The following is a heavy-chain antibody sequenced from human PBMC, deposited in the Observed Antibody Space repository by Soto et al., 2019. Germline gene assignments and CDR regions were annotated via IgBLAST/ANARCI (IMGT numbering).Heavy chain of an antibody. CDR2: INDRGSI. CDR1: GGSFSGYY. Sequence: QVQLQQWGAGPLRPLETLSLTCGVSGGSFSGYYWAWIRQSPGKGLEWIGEINDRGSINYNPSLKSGVGISVDTSKNHYSLNLRSVPAADTAVYYCARESHDILTGPPWVWYFDLWGRGTLVTVSS. V-gene: IGHV4-34*01. D-gene: IGHD3-9*01. CDR3: ARESHDILTGPPWVWYFDL. J-gene: IGHJ2*01.